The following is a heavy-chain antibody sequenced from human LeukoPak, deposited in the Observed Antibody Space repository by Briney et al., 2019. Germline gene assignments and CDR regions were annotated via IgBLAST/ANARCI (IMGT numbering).Heavy chain of an antibody. J-gene: IGHJ5*02. D-gene: IGHD3-3*01. CDR3: ARDVEEEWSPNWFDP. CDR1: GYTFTGYY. CDR2: INPNSGGT. Sequence: ASVKVSCKASGYTFTGYYMRWVRQAPGQGLEWMGWINPNSGGTNYAQKFQGRVTMTRDMSISTAYMELSRLRSDDTAVYYCARDVEEEWSPNWFDPWGQGTLVTVSS. V-gene: IGHV1-2*02.